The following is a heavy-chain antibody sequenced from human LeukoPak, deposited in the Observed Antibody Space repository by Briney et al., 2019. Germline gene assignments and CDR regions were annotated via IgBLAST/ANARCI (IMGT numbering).Heavy chain of an antibody. D-gene: IGHD3-22*01. CDR3: ARPSTHYYDSSDYFDS. Sequence: ASVKVSCKASGYTFTSYGISWVRQAPGQGLEWMGWISAYNGNTNYAQKLQGRVTMTTDTSTSTAYMELRSLRPDDTAVYYCARPSTHYYDSSDYFDSWGQGTLVTVSS. CDR1: GYTFTSYG. J-gene: IGHJ4*02. V-gene: IGHV1-18*01. CDR2: ISAYNGNT.